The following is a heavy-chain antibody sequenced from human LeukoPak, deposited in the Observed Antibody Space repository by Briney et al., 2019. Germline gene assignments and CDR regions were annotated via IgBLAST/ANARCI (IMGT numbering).Heavy chain of an antibody. D-gene: IGHD3-9*01. Sequence: ASVKVSCKASGYTFTGYYMHWVRQAPGQGLEWMGWINPNSGGTNYAQKFQGRVTMTRDTSISTAYMELRSLRSDDTAVYYCARGRDVRYFDWLSPIDYWGQGTLVTVSS. CDR2: INPNSGGT. CDR1: GYTFTGYY. J-gene: IGHJ4*02. CDR3: ARGRDVRYFDWLSPIDY. V-gene: IGHV1-2*02.